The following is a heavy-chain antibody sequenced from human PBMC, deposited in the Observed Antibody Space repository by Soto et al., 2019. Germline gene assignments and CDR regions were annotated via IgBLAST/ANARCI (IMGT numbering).Heavy chain of an antibody. CDR3: ARDLVQYSSSPHFDY. CDR1: GYTFTVYY. CDR2: INPNSGGT. Sequence: ASVKVSCKASGYTFTVYYLHSVRQAPEQGLEWMGWINPNSGGTKYAQKFQGRVTLTWHTSINTAYMEVNRLRSDDTALYYCARDLVQYSSSPHFDYWGQGTLVTVS. D-gene: IGHD6-6*01. V-gene: IGHV1-2*02. J-gene: IGHJ4*02.